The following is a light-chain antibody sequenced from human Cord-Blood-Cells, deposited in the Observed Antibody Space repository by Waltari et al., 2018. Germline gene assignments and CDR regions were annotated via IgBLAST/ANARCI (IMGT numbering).Light chain of an antibody. CDR2: AAS. CDR1: QGISKY. J-gene: IGKJ4*01. Sequence: DIQMTPSPSSLSASVGDRVTITCRAIQGISKYLARYQQKPGKVPKLLIYAASTMQSGVPARCSGIESGTDFTLTISSLQPEDVATYYCQKYNSAPLTFGGGTKVEIK. V-gene: IGKV1-27*01. CDR3: QKYNSAPLT.